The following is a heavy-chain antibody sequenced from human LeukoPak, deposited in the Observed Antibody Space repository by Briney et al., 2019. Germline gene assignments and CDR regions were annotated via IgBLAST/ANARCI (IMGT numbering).Heavy chain of an antibody. Sequence: GESLKIPCKASGYSFTTYWIAWVRQMPGKGLEWMGSVYPGDSDTRYSPSFQGQVTISADKSISTAYLQWSSLKASDTAMYYCARHWPAESLDYWGQGTLVTVSS. J-gene: IGHJ4*02. CDR3: ARHWPAESLDY. CDR1: GYSFTTYW. V-gene: IGHV5-51*01. CDR2: VYPGDSDT.